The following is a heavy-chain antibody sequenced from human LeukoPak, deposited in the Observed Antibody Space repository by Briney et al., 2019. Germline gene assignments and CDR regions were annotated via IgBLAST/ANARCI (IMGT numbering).Heavy chain of an antibody. J-gene: IGHJ4*01. CDR3: ARRGDGGRSFDY. V-gene: IGHV4-39*01. CDR1: GGSISSSSYY. D-gene: IGHD4-23*01. CDR2: ISYSGST. Sequence: SETLSLTCAVSGGSISSSSYYWGWIRQPPGKGLEWIGSISYSGSTYYNPSLKSRVTISVDTSNNQFSLKLSSVTAADTAVYYCARRGDGGRSFDYWGHGTVVTVSP.